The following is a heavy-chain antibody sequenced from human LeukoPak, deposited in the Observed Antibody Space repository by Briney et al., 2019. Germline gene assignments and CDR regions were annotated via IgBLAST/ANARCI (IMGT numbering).Heavy chain of an antibody. CDR3: ARHLYTWGYFDY. CDR2: IYYSGST. V-gene: IGHV4-59*08. D-gene: IGHD3-16*01. CDR1: SDSISSYY. J-gene: IGHJ4*02. Sequence: SETLSPTCTVSSDSISSYYWSWIRQPPGKGLEWIGYIYYSGSTNYNPSLKSRVTISVDTSKNQFSLKLSSVTAADTAVYYRARHLYTWGYFDYWGQGTLVTVSS.